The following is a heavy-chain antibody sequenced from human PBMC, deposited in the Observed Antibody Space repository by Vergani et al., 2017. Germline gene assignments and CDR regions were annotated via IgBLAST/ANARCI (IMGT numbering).Heavy chain of an antibody. CDR3: ASYGVDAFDI. V-gene: IGHV1-8*02. CDR2: MNPNSGNT. Sequence: QVQLVQSGAEVKKPGSSVKVSCKASGGTFSSYAISWVRQAPGQGLEWMGWMNPNSGNTGYAQKFQGRVTMTRNTSISTAYMELSSLRSEDTAVYYCASYGVDAFDIWGQGTMVTVSS. J-gene: IGHJ3*02. CDR1: GGTFSSYA. D-gene: IGHD4-17*01.